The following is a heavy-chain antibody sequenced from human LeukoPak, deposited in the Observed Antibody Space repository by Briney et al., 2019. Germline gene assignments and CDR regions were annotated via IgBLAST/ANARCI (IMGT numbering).Heavy chain of an antibody. CDR2: ISWNSGSI. D-gene: IGHD3-22*01. J-gene: IGHJ4*02. CDR1: GFTFDDYA. CDR3: AKDRMIAGGFDY. V-gene: IGHV3-9*01. Sequence: GGSLRLSCAASGFTFDDYAMHWVRQAPGKGLEWVSGISWNSGSIGYADSVKGRFTISRDSAKNSLYLQMNSLRAEDTALYYCAKDRMIAGGFDYWGQGTLVTVSS.